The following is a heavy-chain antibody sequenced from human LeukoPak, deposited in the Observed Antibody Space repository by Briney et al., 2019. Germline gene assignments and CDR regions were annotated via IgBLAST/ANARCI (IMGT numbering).Heavy chain of an antibody. D-gene: IGHD2-15*01. CDR2: ISESGGST. J-gene: IGHJ4*02. CDR3: ARDRGGGSYFDY. Sequence: PGGSLTLSCAASGFTFSSYAMRWVRQAPGGGLVWVSGISESGGSTYYADSVKGRFTISRDNAKNTLYLQMDSLRAEDTAVYFCARDRGGGSYFDYWGQGTQVTVSS. CDR1: GFTFSSYA. V-gene: IGHV3-23*01.